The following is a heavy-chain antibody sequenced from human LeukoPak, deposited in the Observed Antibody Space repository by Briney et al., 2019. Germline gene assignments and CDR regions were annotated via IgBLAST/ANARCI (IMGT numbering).Heavy chain of an antibody. V-gene: IGHV3-23*01. CDR2: ISAGGDLT. CDR1: GFTFSSYG. J-gene: IGHJ4*02. CDR3: AKGLISSATYFSYFDY. Sequence: GGSLRLSCAASGFTFSSYGMSWVRQAPGKGLEWVSAISAGGDLTNYADSVKGRFTISRDSSKNMLHVQMNSLRAEDTAVYYCAKGLISSATYFSYFDYWGQGTLVTVSS. D-gene: IGHD1-26*01.